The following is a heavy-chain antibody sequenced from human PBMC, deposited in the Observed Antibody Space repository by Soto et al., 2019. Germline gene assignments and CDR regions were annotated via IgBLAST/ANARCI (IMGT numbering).Heavy chain of an antibody. CDR1: GGSISSYY. Sequence: SETLSLTCTVSGGSISSYYWSWIRQPPGKGLEWIGYIYYSGSTNYNPSLKSRVTISVDTSKNQFSLKLSSVTAADTAVYYCARDQVGWSDPWGQGTLVTVSS. V-gene: IGHV4-59*01. CDR2: IYYSGST. CDR3: ARDQVGWSDP. J-gene: IGHJ5*02.